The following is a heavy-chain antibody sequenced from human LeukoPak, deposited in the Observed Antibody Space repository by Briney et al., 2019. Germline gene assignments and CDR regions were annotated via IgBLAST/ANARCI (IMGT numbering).Heavy chain of an antibody. V-gene: IGHV7-4-1*02. Sequence: GASVKVSCKASGYTFTNYAINWVRQAPGQGLEWMGWINTNTKNPTYAQGFTGRFVFSLDTSVNTAYLQISSLKAEDTAVYYCARDASSGDWGQGTPVTVSS. CDR1: GYTFTNYA. D-gene: IGHD3-10*01. J-gene: IGHJ4*02. CDR3: ARDASSGD. CDR2: INTNTKNP.